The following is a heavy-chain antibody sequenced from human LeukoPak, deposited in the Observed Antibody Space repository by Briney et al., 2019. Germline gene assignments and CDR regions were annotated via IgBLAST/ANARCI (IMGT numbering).Heavy chain of an antibody. J-gene: IGHJ4*02. CDR1: GYSFTSYW. CDR2: IYPGDSDT. CDR3: LTTSWRPGWRYFDY. V-gene: IGHV5-51*01. D-gene: IGHD1-1*01. Sequence: GESLKISCKGSGYSFTSYWIGWVRQMPGKGLEWMGIIYPGDSDTRYSPSFQGQVTISADKSISTAYLQWSSLKASDTAMYYRLTTSWRPGWRYFDYWGQGTLVTVSS.